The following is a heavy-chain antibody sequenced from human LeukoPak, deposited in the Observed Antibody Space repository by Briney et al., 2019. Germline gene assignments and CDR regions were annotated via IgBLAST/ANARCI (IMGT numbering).Heavy chain of an antibody. J-gene: IGHJ4*01. Sequence: ASVKVSCKASGYTFTGYYMHWVRQAPGQGLEWMGWINPNGGGTNYAQKLQGRVTMTRDTSISTGHIELSRLRADDTALYCWARDLTSYYDSSGYSHFDHWGQGNL. CDR1: GYTFTGYY. V-gene: IGHV1-2*02. CDR2: INPNGGGT. D-gene: IGHD3-22*01. CDR3: ARDLTSYYDSSGYSHFDH.